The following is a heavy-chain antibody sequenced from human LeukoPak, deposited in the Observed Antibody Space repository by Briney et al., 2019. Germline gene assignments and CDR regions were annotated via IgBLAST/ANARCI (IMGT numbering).Heavy chain of an antibody. CDR1: GFTFSSCS. CDR3: ARDIRIAAAGTALDY. CDR2: ISSSSSYI. D-gene: IGHD6-13*01. J-gene: IGHJ4*02. V-gene: IGHV3-21*01. Sequence: PGGSLRLSCAASGFTFSSCSMNWVRQAPGKGLEWVSSISSSSSYIYYADSVKGRFTISRDNAKNSLYLQMNSLRAEDTAVYYCARDIRIAAAGTALDYWGQGTLVTVSS.